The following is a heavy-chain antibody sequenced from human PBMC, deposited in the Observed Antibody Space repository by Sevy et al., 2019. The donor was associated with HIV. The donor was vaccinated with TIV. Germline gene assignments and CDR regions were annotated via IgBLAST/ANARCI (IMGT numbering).Heavy chain of an antibody. CDR2: ISYDGSNK. D-gene: IGHD2-2*01. Sequence: GGSLRLSCAASGFTFSSYGMHWVRQAPGKGLEWVAVISYDGSNKYYADSVKGRFTISRDNSKNTLYLQMNSLKTEDTAVYFCAKVLHIVVVPAAIDYYYGMDVWGQGTTVTVSS. V-gene: IGHV3-30*02. CDR1: GFTFSSYG. CDR3: AKVLHIVVVPAAIDYYYGMDV. J-gene: IGHJ6*02.